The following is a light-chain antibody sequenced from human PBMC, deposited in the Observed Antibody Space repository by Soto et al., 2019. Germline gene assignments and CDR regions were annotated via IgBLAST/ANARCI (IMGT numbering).Light chain of an antibody. J-gene: IGLJ3*02. V-gene: IGLV2-14*01. Sequence: QSALTQPAAVSGSAGPSITVSCSGTMRDVGAYNLVSWYQQHQGTSPKLIIYEVRSRPSGISSRFSGSRSGNTASLTISGLQPEDEGDYYCSAYTASSTLVFGGGTKLTVL. CDR1: MRDVGAYNL. CDR2: EVR. CDR3: SAYTASSTLV.